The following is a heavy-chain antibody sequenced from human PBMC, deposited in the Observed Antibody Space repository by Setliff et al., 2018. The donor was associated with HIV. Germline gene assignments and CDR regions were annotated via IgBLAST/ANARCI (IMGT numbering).Heavy chain of an antibody. V-gene: IGHV1-69*05. CDR2: IIPIFGTA. CDR1: GGTFSSYA. J-gene: IGHJ6*02. CDR3: AARTKRENYNGMDV. Sequence: ASVQVSCKASGGTFSSYANSWVRQAPGQGLEWMGGIIPIFGTANYAQKFQGRVTITTDEATSTAYMELISLRSEDTAVYYCAARTKRENYNGMDVWGQGTTVTVSS. D-gene: IGHD3-3*01.